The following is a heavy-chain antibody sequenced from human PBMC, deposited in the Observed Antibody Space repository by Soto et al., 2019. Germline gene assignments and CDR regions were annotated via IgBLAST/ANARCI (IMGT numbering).Heavy chain of an antibody. D-gene: IGHD3-3*01. CDR3: ARDRVYYDFWSGYLWFDY. CDR2: IKQDGSEK. J-gene: IGHJ4*02. CDR1: GFTFSSYW. Sequence: EVQLVESGGGLVQPGGSLILSCAASGFTFSSYWMSWVRQAPGKGLEWVANIKQDGSEKYYVDSVKGRFTISRDNAKNSLYLQMNSLRAEDTAVYYCARDRVYYDFWSGYLWFDYWGQGTLVTVSS. V-gene: IGHV3-7*05.